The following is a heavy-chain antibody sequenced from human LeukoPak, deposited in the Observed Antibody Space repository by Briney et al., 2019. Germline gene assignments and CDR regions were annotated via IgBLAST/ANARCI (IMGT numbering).Heavy chain of an antibody. CDR3: ARRVYCSSTSCYHYYYYMDV. CDR2: INPSGGST. J-gene: IGHJ6*03. D-gene: IGHD2-2*01. CDR1: GYSFTSYH. Sequence: ASVKVSCKASGYSFTSYHMHWVRQAPGQGLEWMGIINPSGGSTTYAQKFQGRVTMTRDTSTSTVYMELSGLRSEDTAVYYCARRVYCSSTSCYHYYYYMDVWGKGTTVTVSS. V-gene: IGHV1-46*01.